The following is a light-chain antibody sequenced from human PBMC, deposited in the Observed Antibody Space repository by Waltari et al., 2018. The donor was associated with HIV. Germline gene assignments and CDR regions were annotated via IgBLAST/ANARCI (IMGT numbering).Light chain of an antibody. Sequence: QPALPHPPSVSGSLGQSITTSSTGPPGDIGDTFYFSWYQQHPGKVPKVLIFSVSTRPSGVSSRFSGSKAGNTASLTLSGLQAEDEADYFCSSYTANSTWVFGGGTKLTVL. CDR3: SSYTANSTWV. CDR1: PGDIGDTFY. V-gene: IGLV2-14*03. CDR2: SVS. J-gene: IGLJ3*02.